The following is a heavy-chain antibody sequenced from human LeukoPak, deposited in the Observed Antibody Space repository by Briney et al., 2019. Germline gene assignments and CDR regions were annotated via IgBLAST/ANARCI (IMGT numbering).Heavy chain of an antibody. CDR3: ARHQTEGYYDSSGSFDY. CDR1: GYTFTRYF. D-gene: IGHD3-22*01. Sequence: ASVKVSCKASGYTFTRYFMHWVRQAPGQGPEWMGIINPNGGNTSSAQKFQDRVTMARDTSTSTVYMELSSLRSEDTAIYYCARHQTEGYYDSSGSFDYWGQGTLVTVSS. CDR2: INPNGGNT. J-gene: IGHJ4*02. V-gene: IGHV1-46*01.